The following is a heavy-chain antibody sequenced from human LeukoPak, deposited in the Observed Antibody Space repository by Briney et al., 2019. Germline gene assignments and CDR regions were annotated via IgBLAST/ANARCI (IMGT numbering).Heavy chain of an antibody. CDR2: IYYSGST. CDR1: GGSISIYY. V-gene: IGHV4-59*01. CDR3: ARESDSSGWETEYYYYYMDV. Sequence: SETLSLTCTVSGGSISIYYWSWIRQPPGKGLEWIGYIYYSGSTNYNPSLKSRVTISVDTSKNQFSLKLSSVTAADTAVYYCARESDSSGWETEYYYYYMDVWGKGTTVTVSS. J-gene: IGHJ6*03. D-gene: IGHD6-19*01.